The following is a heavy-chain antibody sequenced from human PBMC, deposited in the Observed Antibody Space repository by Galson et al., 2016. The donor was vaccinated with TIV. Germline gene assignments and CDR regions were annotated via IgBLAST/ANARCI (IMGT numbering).Heavy chain of an antibody. D-gene: IGHD1-26*01. CDR1: GFSLATRGMC. J-gene: IGHJ4*02. V-gene: IGHV2-70*11. CDR3: AREEGWGLDH. CDR2: IDYDDDK. Sequence: ALVKPTQTLTLTCTFSGFSLATRGMCVSWIRQPPGKALEWLARIDYDDDKYYSTSLKSRLTISKDTSKNQVVLTITKRDPVDTATYYCAREEGWGLDHWGQGTLVTVSS.